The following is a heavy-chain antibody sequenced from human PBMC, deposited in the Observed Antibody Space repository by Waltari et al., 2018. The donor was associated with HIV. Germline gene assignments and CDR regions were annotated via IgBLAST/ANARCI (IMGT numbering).Heavy chain of an antibody. D-gene: IGHD3-3*01. CDR2: IYYSGST. Sequence: QVQLQESGPGLVKPSQTLSLTCTVSGGSISSGDYYWSWIRQPPGKGLEWIGYIYYSGSTDYNPSLNSRVTISVDTSKNQFSLKLSSVTAADTAVYYCARDCCDFWSGYSRHYYYGMDVWGQGTTVTVSS. CDR3: ARDCCDFWSGYSRHYYYGMDV. J-gene: IGHJ6*02. V-gene: IGHV4-30-4*01. CDR1: GGSISSGDYY.